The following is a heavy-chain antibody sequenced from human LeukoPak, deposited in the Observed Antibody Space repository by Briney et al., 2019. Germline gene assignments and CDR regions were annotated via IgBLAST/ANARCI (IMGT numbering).Heavy chain of an antibody. CDR2: IYYSGST. Sequence: PSETLSLTCTVSGGSISSSSYSWGWIRQSPGKGLEWIGFIYYSGSTYYNPSLKSRVTISVDTSKNQFSLMLNSVTAADTAVHYCARSNRDYDILTGYTYNWFDPWGQGTLVTVSS. CDR1: GGSISSSSYS. V-gene: IGHV4-39*01. CDR3: ARSNRDYDILTGYTYNWFDP. D-gene: IGHD3-9*01. J-gene: IGHJ5*02.